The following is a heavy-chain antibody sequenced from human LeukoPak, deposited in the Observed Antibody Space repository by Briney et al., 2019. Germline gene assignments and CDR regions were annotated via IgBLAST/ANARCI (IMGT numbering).Heavy chain of an antibody. Sequence: GGSLRLSCEASGFTFSNYEMNWVRQAPGKGLEWISYIITTGDRIQYADSVKGRFTISRDNSKNTLYLQVNSLRAEDTAVYYCAGRYDSSGYPLHWGQGTLVTVSS. CDR1: GFTFSNYE. D-gene: IGHD3-22*01. CDR2: IITTGDRI. CDR3: AGRYDSSGYPLH. J-gene: IGHJ4*02. V-gene: IGHV3-23*01.